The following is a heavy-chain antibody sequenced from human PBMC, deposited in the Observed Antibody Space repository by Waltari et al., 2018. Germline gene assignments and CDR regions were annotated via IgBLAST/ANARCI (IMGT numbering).Heavy chain of an antibody. D-gene: IGHD5-18*01. V-gene: IGHV3-23*03. CDR2: SYRGGSK. Sequence: EVQLLESGGGLVQPGGSLRLSCAASGFTFSSYAMSWVRQAPGKGLEWFVVSYRGGSKEYADSVKGRFTISREKSKNSLYLKRNSLRAEDTAVYYCANLLLHVDTAMANWGQGTLVTVSS. J-gene: IGHJ4*02. CDR3: ANLLLHVDTAMAN. CDR1: GFTFSSYA.